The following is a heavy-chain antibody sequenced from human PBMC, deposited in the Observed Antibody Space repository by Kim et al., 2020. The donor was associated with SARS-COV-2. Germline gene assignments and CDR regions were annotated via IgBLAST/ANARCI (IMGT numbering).Heavy chain of an antibody. J-gene: IGHJ4*02. CDR3: ATGSGTYSPDH. V-gene: IGHV1-18*01. CDR2: INADSGST. Sequence: ASVKVSCKASGYTFTRYSVTWVRQAPGQGLEWMGRINADSGSTSYAQNLQDRVTLTTDTSTSTAYMELRSLRSDDTAIYFCATGSGTYSPDHWGQGTLVTVSS. D-gene: IGHD3-10*01. CDR1: GYTFTRYS.